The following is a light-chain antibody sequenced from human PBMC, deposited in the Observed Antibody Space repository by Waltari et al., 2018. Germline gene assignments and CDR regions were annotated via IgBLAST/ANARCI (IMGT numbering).Light chain of an antibody. J-gene: IGLJ2*01. CDR3: CSYAGSVV. CDR2: EGG. CDR1: RSAVGCDKL. Sequence: QSALTQPAPVSGSPGQSITISCTGTRSAVGCDKLVSWYQQHPGKAPKLMIYEGGKRPSGVSNRFSGSKSGNTASLTISGLQAEDEADYYCCSYAGSVVFGGGTKLTVL. V-gene: IGLV2-23*01.